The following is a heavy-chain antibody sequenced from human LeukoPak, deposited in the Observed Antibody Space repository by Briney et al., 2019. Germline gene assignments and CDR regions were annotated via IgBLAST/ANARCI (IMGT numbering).Heavy chain of an antibody. Sequence: PSETLSLTCTVSGGSISSSTYYCVWIRQPPGNGLEWIGSIYYSGSTYYNPSLKSRVTISGDTSKNQFSLKLNSVTAADTAVYYCARLQYCTDGVCSFAFDIWGQGTMVTVSS. CDR2: IYYSGST. J-gene: IGHJ3*02. D-gene: IGHD2-8*01. V-gene: IGHV4-39*01. CDR1: GGSISSSTYY. CDR3: ARLQYCTDGVCSFAFDI.